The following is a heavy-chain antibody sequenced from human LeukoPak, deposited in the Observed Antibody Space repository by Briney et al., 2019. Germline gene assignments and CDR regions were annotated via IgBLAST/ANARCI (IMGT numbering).Heavy chain of an antibody. Sequence: SVKVSCKASGGTFSSYAISWVRQAPGQGLEWMGGIIPIFGTANYAQKFQGRVTITADKSTSTAYMELSSLRSDDTAVYYCATYDILTGYYLPGYWGQGTLVTVSS. J-gene: IGHJ4*02. CDR1: GGTFSSYA. D-gene: IGHD3-9*01. CDR3: ATYDILTGYYLPGY. V-gene: IGHV1-69*06. CDR2: IIPIFGTA.